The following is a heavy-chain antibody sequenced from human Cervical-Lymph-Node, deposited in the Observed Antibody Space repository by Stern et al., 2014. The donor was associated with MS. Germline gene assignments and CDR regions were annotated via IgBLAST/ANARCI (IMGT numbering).Heavy chain of an antibody. J-gene: IGHJ5*02. CDR1: RDTFSHYA. CDR3: ARDQGDYGSGSENSWFDP. V-gene: IGHV1-69*06. D-gene: IGHD3-10*01. Sequence: QVQLGQSGDEVKKPGSSVKVSCKASRDTFSHYALSWVRQAPEHGLEWMGGIIPGLGTTSYAQKFQGRITISADTSTNTLYMELSSLRSEDTAVYFCARDQGDYGSGSENSWFDPWGQGTLVTVSS. CDR2: IIPGLGTT.